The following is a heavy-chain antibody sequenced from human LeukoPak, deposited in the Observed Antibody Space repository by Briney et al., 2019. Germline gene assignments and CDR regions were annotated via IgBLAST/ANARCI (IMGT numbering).Heavy chain of an antibody. D-gene: IGHD3-3*01. V-gene: IGHV3-7*01. J-gene: IGHJ4*02. CDR1: GFTFSSYW. CDR2: IKQDGSEK. CDR3: ARGRFDFWSGYLTGFDY. Sequence: GGSLRLSCAASGFTFSSYWMSWVRQAPGKGLEWVANIKQDGSEKYYVDSVKGRFTVSRDNAKNSLYLQMNSLRAEDTAVYYCARGRFDFWSGYLTGFDYWGQGTLVTVSS.